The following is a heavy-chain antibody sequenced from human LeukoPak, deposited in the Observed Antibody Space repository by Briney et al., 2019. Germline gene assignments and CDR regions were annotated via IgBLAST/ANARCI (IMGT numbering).Heavy chain of an antibody. J-gene: IGHJ5*02. CDR3: TREGGYCSGGSCYGSQDWFDP. V-gene: IGHV3-74*01. CDR2: ISSDGSST. CDR1: GFTFSTYW. Sequence: PGGSLRLSCAASGFTFSTYWMHWVRQVPGKGLVWVSRISSDGSSTTYADSVKGRFTISRDNAKNTLFLQMNSLTPEDTAAYYCTREGGYCSGGSCYGSQDWFDPWGQGALVTVSS. D-gene: IGHD2-15*01.